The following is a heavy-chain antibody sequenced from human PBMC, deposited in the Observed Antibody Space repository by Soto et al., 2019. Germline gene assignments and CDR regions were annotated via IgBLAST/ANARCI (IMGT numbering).Heavy chain of an antibody. CDR1: GYTLTELS. D-gene: IGHD2-15*01. Sequence: ASVKVSCKVSGYTLTELSMHWVRQAPGKGLEWMGGFDPEDGETIYAQKLQGRVTMTTDTSTSTAYMELRSLRSDDTAVYYCARESEGGYCGGGSCPRPYYYGRDVWGQGTTVTVPS. V-gene: IGHV1-24*01. J-gene: IGHJ6*02. CDR3: ARESEGGYCGGGSCPRPYYYGRDV. CDR2: FDPEDGET.